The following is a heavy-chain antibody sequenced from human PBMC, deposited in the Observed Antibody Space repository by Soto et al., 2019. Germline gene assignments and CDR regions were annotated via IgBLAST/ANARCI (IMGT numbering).Heavy chain of an antibody. CDR3: ARRSDGDDVHQYYGVDV. V-gene: IGHV4-4*02. D-gene: IGHD4-17*01. CDR2: IFHNGNT. CDR1: GGSIGSTNW. J-gene: IGHJ6*02. Sequence: SETLSLTCAVSGGSIGSTNWWIWVRQPPGKGLEWIAEIFHNGNTNYNPSLRSRVTISVDKSKNHFSLKVNSVTAADTAVYYCARRSDGDDVHQYYGVDVWGQGTTVTVSS.